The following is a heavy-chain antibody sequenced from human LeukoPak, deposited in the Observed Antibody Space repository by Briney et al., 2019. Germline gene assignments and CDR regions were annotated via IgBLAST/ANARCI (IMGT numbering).Heavy chain of an antibody. V-gene: IGHV3-33*08. CDR2: IWYDGSNK. D-gene: IGHD4-17*01. Sequence: GGSLRLSCAASGFTFSSYSMNWVRQAPGKGLEWVAVIWYDGSNKYYADSVKGRFTISRDNSKNTLYLQMNSLRAEDTAVYYCARGNGDYEGYFDYWGQGTLVTVSS. CDR3: ARGNGDYEGYFDY. J-gene: IGHJ4*02. CDR1: GFTFSSYS.